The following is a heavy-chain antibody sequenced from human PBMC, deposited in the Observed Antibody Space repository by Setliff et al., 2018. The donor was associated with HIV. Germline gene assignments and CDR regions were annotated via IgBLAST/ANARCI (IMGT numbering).Heavy chain of an antibody. Sequence: SETLSLTCTVSGGSISSSSYYWGWIRQPPGKGLEWIGSFSHGGTTYYNPSLKSRVTISVDTSKNQVSLKLRSATAADTAVYYCARGVITVFGVVINDDAFDMWGQGTMVTVS. CDR2: FSHGGTT. CDR1: GGSISSSSYY. CDR3: ARGVITVFGVVINDDAFDM. V-gene: IGHV4-39*07. D-gene: IGHD3-3*01. J-gene: IGHJ3*02.